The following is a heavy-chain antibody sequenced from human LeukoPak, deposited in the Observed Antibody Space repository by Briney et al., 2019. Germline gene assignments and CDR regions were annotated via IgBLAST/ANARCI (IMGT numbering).Heavy chain of an antibody. CDR2: IYSGGSI. V-gene: IGHV3-53*01. CDR1: GFTVSSKY. D-gene: IGHD4-17*01. CDR3: ARFLGVTTSWYFDL. Sequence: GGSLRLSCAASGFTVSSKYMSWVRQAPGKGLEWVSDIYSGGSIYYADSVKGRFTISRDNSQNTLYLQMNSLRAEDTAVYYCARFLGVTTSWYFDLWGRGTLVTVSS. J-gene: IGHJ2*01.